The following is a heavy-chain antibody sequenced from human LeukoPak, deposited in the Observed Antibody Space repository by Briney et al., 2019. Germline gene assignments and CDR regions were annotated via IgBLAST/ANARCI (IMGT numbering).Heavy chain of an antibody. J-gene: IGHJ4*02. Sequence: SETLSLTCTVSGGSISSYYWSWIRQPPGKGLELIGYIYYSGSTNYNPSLKSRVTISVDTSKNQFSLKLSSVTAADTAVYYCARYDYGSGSLDYWGQGTLVTVSS. D-gene: IGHD3-10*01. CDR1: GGSISSYY. CDR3: ARYDYGSGSLDY. V-gene: IGHV4-59*01. CDR2: IYYSGST.